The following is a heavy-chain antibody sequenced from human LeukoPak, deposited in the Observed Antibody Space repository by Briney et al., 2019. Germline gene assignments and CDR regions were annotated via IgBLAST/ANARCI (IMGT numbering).Heavy chain of an antibody. J-gene: IGHJ6*03. D-gene: IGHD6-13*01. CDR1: GFTFSSYS. CDR2: ISSSSSYI. Sequence: GGSLRLSCAASGFTFSSYSMNWVRQAPGKGLEWVSSISSSSSYIYYADSVKGRFTISRDNAKNSLYLQMNSLRAEDTAVYYCARLFSGDSSSWSYYYYYMDVWGKGTTVTVSS. CDR3: ARLFSGDSSSWSYYYYYMDV. V-gene: IGHV3-21*01.